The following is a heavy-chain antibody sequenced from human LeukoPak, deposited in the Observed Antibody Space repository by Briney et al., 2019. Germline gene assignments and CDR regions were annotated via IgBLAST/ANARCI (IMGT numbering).Heavy chain of an antibody. V-gene: IGHV4-4*03. J-gene: IGHJ4*02. CDR2: IYHSGST. CDR1: GGSISSSNW. D-gene: IGHD2-2*01. CDR3: ARARSYCSSTSCYGGAFDY. Sequence: PGTLSLTCAVSGGSISSSNWWSWVRQPPGKGLEWIGEIYHSGSTNYNPSLKSRVTISVDKSKNQFSLKLSSVTAADTAVYYCARARSYCSSTSCYGGAFDYWGQGTLVTVSS.